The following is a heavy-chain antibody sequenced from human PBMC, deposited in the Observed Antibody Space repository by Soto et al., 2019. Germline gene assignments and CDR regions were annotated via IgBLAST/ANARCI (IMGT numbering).Heavy chain of an antibody. CDR2: ISSSSSYI. V-gene: IGHV3-21*01. J-gene: IGHJ4*02. CDR3: GREISGGSSPVDY. Sequence: PGGSLRLSCAASGFTFSSYSMNWVRQAPGKGLEWVSSISSSSSYIYYADSVKGRFTISRDNAKNSLYLQMNSLRAEDTAVYYCGREISGGSSPVDYWGQGTLVTVSS. D-gene: IGHD6-13*01. CDR1: GFTFSSYS.